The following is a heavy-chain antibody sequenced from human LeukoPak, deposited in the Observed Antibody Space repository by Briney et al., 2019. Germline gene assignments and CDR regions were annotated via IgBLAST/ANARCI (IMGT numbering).Heavy chain of an antibody. CDR2: VKSKADDGTT. D-gene: IGHD3-10*01. V-gene: IGHV3-15*01. J-gene: IGHJ3*02. Sequence: GGSLRLSCEASGFSFTNTWMSWVRQAPGKGLEWGGRVKSKADDGTTDYAAPVEGRFTISRDDSKNTLSLQMNSLKTEHTAVYYCATEGGSGSYYGDDAFDMWGQGTMVTVSS. CDR3: ATEGGSGSYYGDDAFDM. CDR1: GFSFTNTW.